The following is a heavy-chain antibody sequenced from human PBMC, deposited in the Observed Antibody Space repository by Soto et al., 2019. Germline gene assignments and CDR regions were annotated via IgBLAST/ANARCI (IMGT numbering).Heavy chain of an antibody. D-gene: IGHD3-3*01. CDR3: AKGGRRRGSIFGVVRDAKTPAAWFDP. CDR1: GFTFSSYA. J-gene: IGHJ5*02. CDR2: ISGSGGST. Sequence: PGGSLRLSCAASGFTFSSYAMSWVRQAPGKGLEWVSAISGSGGSTYYADSVKGRFTISRDNSKNTLYLQMNSLRAEDTAVYYCAKGGRRRGSIFGVVRDAKTPAAWFDPWGQGTLVTVSS. V-gene: IGHV3-23*01.